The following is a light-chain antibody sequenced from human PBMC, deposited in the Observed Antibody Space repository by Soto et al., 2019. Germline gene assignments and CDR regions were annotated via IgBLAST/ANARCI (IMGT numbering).Light chain of an antibody. J-gene: IGKJ4*01. Sequence: DIQMTQSPSSLSASVGDRVTITCQASQDISNYLNWYQQKPGKAPKLLIYDASNLETGVPSRFSGSGSGTDFTFTISSLQPEDIATYYCQQYDNLTPGSLTFGGGTKVEIK. CDR2: DAS. V-gene: IGKV1-33*01. CDR1: QDISNY. CDR3: QQYDNLTPGSLT.